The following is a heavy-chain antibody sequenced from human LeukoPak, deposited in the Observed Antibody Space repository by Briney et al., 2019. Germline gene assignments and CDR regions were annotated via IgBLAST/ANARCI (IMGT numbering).Heavy chain of an antibody. CDR1: GYTFTGYY. Sequence: ASVKVCCKASGYTFTGYYMHWVRQAPGQGLEWMGWINPNSGGTNYAQKFQGRATMTRDTSISTAYMELSRLRSDDTAVYYCARDWGYCSGGSCNNWFDPWGQGTLVTVSS. CDR3: ARDWGYCSGGSCNNWFDP. D-gene: IGHD2-15*01. J-gene: IGHJ5*02. V-gene: IGHV1-2*02. CDR2: INPNSGGT.